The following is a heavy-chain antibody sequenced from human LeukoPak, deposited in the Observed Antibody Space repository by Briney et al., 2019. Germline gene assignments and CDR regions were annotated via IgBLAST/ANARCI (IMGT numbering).Heavy chain of an antibody. Sequence: GASVKVSCKASGYTFTGYYIHWVRQAPGQGLEWMGWINPNINGTNYAQKFQGRVTMTTDTSTSTVYMELRSLRSDDTAVYYCARGSPPRRNYDSRGYYSYYFDYWGQGTLVTVSS. V-gene: IGHV1-2*02. D-gene: IGHD3-22*01. CDR2: INPNINGT. CDR3: ARGSPPRRNYDSRGYYSYYFDY. CDR1: GYTFTGYY. J-gene: IGHJ4*02.